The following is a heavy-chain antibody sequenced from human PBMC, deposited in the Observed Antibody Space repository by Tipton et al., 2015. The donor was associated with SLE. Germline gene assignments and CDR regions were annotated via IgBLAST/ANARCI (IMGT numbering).Heavy chain of an antibody. CDR3: ASTIAAAGSFYYYYYMDV. D-gene: IGHD6-13*01. CDR1: GGSISSHY. J-gene: IGHJ6*03. V-gene: IGHV4-59*08. Sequence: TLSLTCTVSGGSISSHYWSWIRQPPGKGLEWIGYIYYSGSTNYNPSLKSRVTISVDTSKNQFSLKLSSVTAADTAVYYCASTIAAAGSFYYYYYMDVWGKGTTVTVSS. CDR2: IYYSGST.